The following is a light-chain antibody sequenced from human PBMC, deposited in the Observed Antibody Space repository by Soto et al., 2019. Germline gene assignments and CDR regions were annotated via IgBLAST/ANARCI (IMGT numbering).Light chain of an antibody. CDR1: QDIDKF. CDR3: QPYDDLPIT. CDR2: DAS. Sequence: DIQITRYASSMSASVGERVSITCMASQDIDKFLNWYQQKPGKPPKLLIDDASNLATGVPSRFSGRGSGTDFTFTISSLQPEDVATYYCQPYDDLPITFGQGTRLEIK. V-gene: IGKV1-33*01. J-gene: IGKJ5*01.